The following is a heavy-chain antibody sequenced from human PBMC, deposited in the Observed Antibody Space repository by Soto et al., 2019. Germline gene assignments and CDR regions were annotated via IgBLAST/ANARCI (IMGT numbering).Heavy chain of an antibody. D-gene: IGHD2-15*01. Sequence: QVQLVQSGAEVKKPGASVKVSCKASGYTFTGYYMHWVRQAPGQGREWMGWINANSGGTNYAQKFQGWVTMTRDTSISTAYMELSRLSSDETAVYCCARRGGNYCSGGSCSAFDIWGQGTMVTVSS. V-gene: IGHV1-2*04. J-gene: IGHJ3*02. CDR2: INANSGGT. CDR3: ARRGGNYCSGGSCSAFDI. CDR1: GYTFTGYY.